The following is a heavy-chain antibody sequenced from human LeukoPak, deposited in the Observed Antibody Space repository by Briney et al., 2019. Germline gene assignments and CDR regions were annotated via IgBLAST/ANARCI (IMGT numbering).Heavy chain of an antibody. CDR3: ARSRVGSGTYYNWFDP. V-gene: IGHV3-66*01. CDR2: IYSGGTT. Sequence: PGGSLRLSCAASGFTVSSDYMSWVRQAPGKGLEWVSIIYSGGTTYYADSVKGRFTISRDNSKNTLYLQMDSLRVEDTAVYYCARSRVGSGTYYNWFDPWGQGTLVTVSS. CDR1: GFTVSSDY. D-gene: IGHD3-10*01. J-gene: IGHJ5*02.